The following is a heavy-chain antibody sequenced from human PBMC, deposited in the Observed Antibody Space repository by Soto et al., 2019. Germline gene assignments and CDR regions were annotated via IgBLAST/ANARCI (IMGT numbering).Heavy chain of an antibody. V-gene: IGHV1-69*12. CDR3: ARDITGPTGDVGFDY. CDR2: IIPIFGTA. Sequence: QVQLVQPGAEVKKPGSSVKVSCKASGGTFSSYAISWVRQAPGQGLEWMGGIIPIFGTANYAQKFQGRVTSTADESTSTAYMELSSLRSEDTAVYYCARDITGPTGDVGFDYWGQGTLVTVSS. CDR1: GGTFSSYA. J-gene: IGHJ4*02. D-gene: IGHD1-20*01.